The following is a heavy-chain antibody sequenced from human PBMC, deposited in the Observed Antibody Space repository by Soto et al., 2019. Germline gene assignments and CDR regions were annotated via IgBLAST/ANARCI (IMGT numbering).Heavy chain of an antibody. D-gene: IGHD6-6*01. Sequence: EVQLLESGGGLVQPGGSLRLPCAASGFTFTTYAMSWVRQAPGKGLEWVSAISGSAGSTYYADSVKGRFTISRDNSKNTLYLQMNSLRAEDTAVYYCAKNWDTTFSSSSHWGQGTLVSVSS. CDR3: AKNWDTTFSSSSH. CDR1: GFTFTTYA. V-gene: IGHV3-23*01. J-gene: IGHJ4*02. CDR2: ISGSAGST.